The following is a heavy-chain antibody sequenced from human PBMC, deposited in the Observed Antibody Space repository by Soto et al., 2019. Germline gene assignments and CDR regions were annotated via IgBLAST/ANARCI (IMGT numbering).Heavy chain of an antibody. CDR3: ARVQYDVYDI. J-gene: IGHJ3*02. D-gene: IGHD4-4*01. V-gene: IGHV3-13*01. CDR2: ITTAADT. Sequence: GGSLRLSCAASGFTFSSHDMHWVRQATGKGLEWVSAITTAADTYYPGSVKGRFTISRENAKNSLYLQMTSLRAEDTAIYYCARVQYDVYDIWGQGTMVTVSS. CDR1: GFTFSSHD.